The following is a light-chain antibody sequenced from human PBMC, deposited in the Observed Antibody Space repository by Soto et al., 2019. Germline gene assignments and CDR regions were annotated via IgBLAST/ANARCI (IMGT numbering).Light chain of an antibody. CDR3: QQYKDYVYT. Sequence: DIQMTQSPSTLSASVGDRVIITCRASQTVERWMAWYQQKPGKAPKLLISDVSTLERGVPSRFSGSGSAKEFTLTISGLQPDDFATYYCQQYKDYVYTFGQGTKVESK. CDR1: QTVERW. J-gene: IGKJ2*01. CDR2: DVS. V-gene: IGKV1-5*01.